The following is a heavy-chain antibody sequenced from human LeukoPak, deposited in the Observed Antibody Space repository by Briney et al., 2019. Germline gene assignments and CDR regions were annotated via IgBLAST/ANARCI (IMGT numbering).Heavy chain of an antibody. Sequence: GGSLRLSCAGSGFSFTGYWMHWVRQTPGKGLVWISRIYSDGRSLTYADSMRGRFTISRDNAKNSLYLQMNSLKPEDTAVYYCARVAEAAAFDSWGQGTLVTVSS. CDR1: GFSFTGYW. V-gene: IGHV3-74*01. D-gene: IGHD6-13*01. CDR3: ARVAEAAAFDS. J-gene: IGHJ4*02. CDR2: IYSDGRSL.